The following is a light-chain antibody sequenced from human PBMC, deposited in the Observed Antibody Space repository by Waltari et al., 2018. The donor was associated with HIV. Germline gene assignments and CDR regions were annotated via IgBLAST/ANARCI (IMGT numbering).Light chain of an antibody. CDR1: QSISGN. CDR2: GAS. V-gene: IGKV3-15*01. J-gene: IGKJ1*01. CDR3: QQYNHWPRT. Sequence: EIVMTQSPATLSVSPGERATLSCRASQSISGNLAWYQQRRGQAPRLLIYGASTRASGIPARFSGSGSGPDFSLTISSLQSEDYALYYCQQYNHWPRTFGQGTKLEI.